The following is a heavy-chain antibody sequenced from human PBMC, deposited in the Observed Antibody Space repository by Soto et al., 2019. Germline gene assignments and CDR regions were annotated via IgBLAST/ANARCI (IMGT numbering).Heavy chain of an antibody. D-gene: IGHD2-15*01. CDR1: GFTFSSYA. V-gene: IGHV3-23*01. J-gene: IGHJ6*03. Sequence: EVQLLESGGGLVQPGGSLRLSCAASGFTFSSYAMSWVRQAPGKGLEWVSAISGSGGSTYYADSVKGRFTISRDNSKNTLYLQMSRLRAEDTAVYYCAKEARRVVVAATGSSYYYYMDVWGKGTTVTVSS. CDR3: AKEARRVVVAATGSSYYYYMDV. CDR2: ISGSGGST.